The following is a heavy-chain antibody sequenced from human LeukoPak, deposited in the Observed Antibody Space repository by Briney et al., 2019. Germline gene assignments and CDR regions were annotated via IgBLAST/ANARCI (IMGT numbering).Heavy chain of an antibody. CDR1: GFTVSSNY. Sequence: GGSLRLSCAASGFTVSSNYMSWVRQAPGKGLEWVAVISYDGSNKYYADSVKGRFTISRDNSKNTLYLQMNSLRAEDTAVYYCASLGYCSGGSCPRTGDFQHWGQGTLVTVSS. D-gene: IGHD2-15*01. CDR3: ASLGYCSGGSCPRTGDFQH. J-gene: IGHJ1*01. CDR2: ISYDGSNK. V-gene: IGHV3-30-3*01.